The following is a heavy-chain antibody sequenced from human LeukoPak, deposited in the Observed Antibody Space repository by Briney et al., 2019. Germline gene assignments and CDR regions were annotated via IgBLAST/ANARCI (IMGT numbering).Heavy chain of an antibody. J-gene: IGHJ5*02. D-gene: IGHD4-17*01. V-gene: IGHV3-23*01. CDR3: AKGSDYADYYRGGFDP. Sequence: GGSLRLSCAASGFSFTNYAMSWVRQAPARGPEWVSSLRGGGETFYADSVKGRFTLSRDDSRNTVYLQLNNLRVEDTAIYYCAKGSDYADYYRGGFDPWGQGVLVTVSS. CDR2: LRGGGET. CDR1: GFSFTNYA.